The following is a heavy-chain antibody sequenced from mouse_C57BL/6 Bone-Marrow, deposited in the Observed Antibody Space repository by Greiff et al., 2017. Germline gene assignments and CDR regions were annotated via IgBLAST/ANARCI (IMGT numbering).Heavy chain of an antibody. CDR3: TRFDTPFAY. D-gene: IGHD5-1-1*01. V-gene: IGHV1-15*01. Sequence: VKLMESGAELVRPGASVTLSCKASGYTFTDYEMHWVKQTPVHGLEWIGAIDPETGGTAYNQKFKGKAILTADKSSSTAYMELRSLTSEDSAVYYCTRFDTPFAYWGQGTLVTVSA. CDR2: IDPETGGT. CDR1: GYTFTDYE. J-gene: IGHJ3*01.